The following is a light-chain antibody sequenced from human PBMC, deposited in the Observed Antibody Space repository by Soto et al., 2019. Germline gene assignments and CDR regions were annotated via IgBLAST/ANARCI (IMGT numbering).Light chain of an antibody. Sequence: QSALTQPASVSGSPGQSITISCTGSSSDVGTYTSVSWYQQHPGKAPKAIIYEVSNRPSGVSRRFSGSKSGNTASLTISGLQAEDEAHYYCSSYTSDNRDYVFGTGTKLTVL. CDR2: EVS. V-gene: IGLV2-14*01. CDR3: SSYTSDNRDYV. CDR1: SSDVGTYTS. J-gene: IGLJ1*01.